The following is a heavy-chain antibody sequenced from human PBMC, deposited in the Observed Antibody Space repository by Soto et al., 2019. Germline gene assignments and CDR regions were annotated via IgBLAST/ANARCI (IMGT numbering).Heavy chain of an antibody. Sequence: SVKVSCKASGGTFSSYAISWVRQAPGQGLEWMGGIIPIFGTANYAQKFQGRVTITADESTSTSNMHLSNLRSDDTAVYYCASDDGPHGGSYSHNYWGQGTLVTVSS. V-gene: IGHV1-69*13. D-gene: IGHD1-26*01. J-gene: IGHJ4*01. CDR2: IIPIFGTA. CDR3: ASDDGPHGGSYSHNY. CDR1: GGTFSSYA.